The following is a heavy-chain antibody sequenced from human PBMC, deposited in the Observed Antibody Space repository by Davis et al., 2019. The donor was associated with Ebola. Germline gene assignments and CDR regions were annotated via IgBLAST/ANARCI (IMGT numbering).Heavy chain of an antibody. Sequence: PSLYSFPRYALLWVRPAPGQRLAWMGWFNAVNGNKKYSQTFQGRVTITRDTSASTAYMELSSMRSEDTAVYYCTRGAYGSGSYYKVPYYYYGMDVWGQGATVTVSS. CDR1: LYSFPRYA. CDR3: TRGAYGSGSYYKVPYYYYGMDV. V-gene: IGHV1-3*01. D-gene: IGHD3-10*01. J-gene: IGHJ6*02. CDR2: FNAVNGNK.